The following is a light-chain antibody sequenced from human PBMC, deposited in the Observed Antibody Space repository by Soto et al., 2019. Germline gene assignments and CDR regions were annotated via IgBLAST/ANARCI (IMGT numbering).Light chain of an antibody. CDR3: FSYAGSPRYV. V-gene: IGLV2-11*01. CDR1: SSDVGGYNY. Sequence: QSALTQPRSVSGSPGQSVTISCTGTSSDVGGYNYVSWYQQHPGKAPKVMIYDVSERPSGVPDRFCGSKSGNTASLTIYGLQAEDEADYYCFSYAGSPRYVLGTGTKLTVL. CDR2: DVS. J-gene: IGLJ1*01.